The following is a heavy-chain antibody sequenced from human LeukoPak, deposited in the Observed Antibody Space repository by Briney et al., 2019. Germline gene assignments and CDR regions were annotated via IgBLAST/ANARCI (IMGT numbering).Heavy chain of an antibody. CDR2: ISVTGSNI. D-gene: IGHD6-6*01. J-gene: IGHJ4*02. V-gene: IGHV3-23*01. CDR1: GLSFSGYA. CDR3: ARDRTRSVGSGLGRALMLVY. Sequence: GGSLRLSCTVSGLSFSGYAFTWVRQAPGKGLEFVSSISVTGSNIYYADSVKGRFTITRDNSKNTLDLQMNSLRSEDTAVYFCARDRTRSVGSGLGRALMLVYWGQGTLVTVSS.